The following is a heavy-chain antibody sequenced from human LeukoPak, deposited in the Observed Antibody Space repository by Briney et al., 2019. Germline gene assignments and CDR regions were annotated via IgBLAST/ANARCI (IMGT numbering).Heavy chain of an antibody. J-gene: IGHJ4*02. CDR2: IYYSGST. V-gene: IGHV4-30-4*08. CDR1: GGSISSGDYY. Sequence: SETLSLTCTVSGGSISSGDYYWSWIRQPPGKGLEWIGYIYYSGSTYYNPSLKSRVTISVDTSKNQFSLKLSSVTAADTAVYYCAWYSSSFPFDYWGQGTLVTVSS. D-gene: IGHD6-13*01. CDR3: AWYSSSFPFDY.